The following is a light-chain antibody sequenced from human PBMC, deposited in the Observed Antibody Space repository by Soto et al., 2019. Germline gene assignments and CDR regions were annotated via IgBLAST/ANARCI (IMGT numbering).Light chain of an antibody. Sequence: DIQMTQTPSSLYASVGDRVTITCRASQSISSYLNWYQQKPGKAPKLLIYAASSLQSGVPSRFSGSGSGTDFTLTISSLQPEDFATYYCQQSYSTPPVTFGQGTKVDIK. CDR2: AAS. CDR3: QQSYSTPPVT. CDR1: QSISSY. J-gene: IGKJ1*01. V-gene: IGKV1-39*01.